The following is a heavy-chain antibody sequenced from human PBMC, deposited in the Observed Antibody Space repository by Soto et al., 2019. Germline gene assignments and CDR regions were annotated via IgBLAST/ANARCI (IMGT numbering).Heavy chain of an antibody. V-gene: IGHV5-51*01. CDR1: GYSFTNYW. J-gene: IGHJ6*02. CDR3: ARTSAAGKYYYGMDV. CDR2: IYPGDSDT. D-gene: IGHD6-13*01. Sequence: SLKIACRGSGYSFTNYWIGWVRQMPGKGLEWMGIIYPGDSDTRYSPSLQGQVTISADKSISTAYLQWSSLKASDTAMYYCARTSAAGKYYYGMDVWGQGTTVTVSS.